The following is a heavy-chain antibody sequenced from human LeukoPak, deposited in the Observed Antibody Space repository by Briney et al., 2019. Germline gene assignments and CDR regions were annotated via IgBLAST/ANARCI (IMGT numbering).Heavy chain of an antibody. CDR1: GYTFTGYY. D-gene: IGHD6-6*01. J-gene: IGHJ4*02. V-gene: IGHV1-2*02. Sequence: ASVKVSCKASGYTFTGYYIHWVRQAPGQGLEWVGWINPNSGGTNYAQKFQGRVTLTRDTPTRTAFMELNRLTSDDTAVYYCARTSIAARRADFDYWGQGTVVTVSS. CDR2: INPNSGGT. CDR3: ARTSIAARRADFDY.